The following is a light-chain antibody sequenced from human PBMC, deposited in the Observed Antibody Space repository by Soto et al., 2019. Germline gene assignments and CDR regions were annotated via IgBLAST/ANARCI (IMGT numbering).Light chain of an antibody. CDR1: RDVGSD. CDR3: QQSNNWPPYT. J-gene: IGKJ2*01. CDR2: AAS. V-gene: IGKV1-17*01. Sequence: QMTQSPSSLSASVGEKIIITCRASRDVGSDVSWYQQKPGQAPKLLIYAASNLYTGVPSRFSGSRSGTEFTLTISSLQPEDFAVYYCQQSNNWPPYTFGQGTKLEIK.